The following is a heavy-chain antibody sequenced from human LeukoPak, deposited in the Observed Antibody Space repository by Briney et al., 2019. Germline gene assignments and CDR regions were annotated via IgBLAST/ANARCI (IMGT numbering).Heavy chain of an antibody. V-gene: IGHV3-21*01. CDR3: ARGGGYCSGGSCLTDYYYYYYMDV. D-gene: IGHD2-15*01. J-gene: IGHJ6*03. Sequence: GGSLRLSCAASGFTFSSYSMNWVRQAPGKGLEWVSSIGSSSSYIYYADSVKGRFTISRDNAKNSLYLQMNSLRAEDTAVYYCARGGGYCSGGSCLTDYYYYYYMDVWGKGTTVTVSS. CDR1: GFTFSSYS. CDR2: IGSSSSYI.